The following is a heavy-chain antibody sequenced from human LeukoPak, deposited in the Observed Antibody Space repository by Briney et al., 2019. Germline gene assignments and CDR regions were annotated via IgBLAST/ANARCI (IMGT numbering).Heavy chain of an antibody. CDR2: ISSSSSTI. D-gene: IGHD3-3*01. J-gene: IGHJ4*02. Sequence: HPGRSLRLSCAASGFTFSSYGMHWVRQAPGKGLEWVSYISSSSSTIYYADSVKGRFTISRDNAKNSLYLQMNSLRDEDTAVYYCARARDTIFGVVIYSWYFDYWGQGTLVTVSS. CDR1: GFTFSSYG. CDR3: ARARDTIFGVVIYSWYFDY. V-gene: IGHV3-48*02.